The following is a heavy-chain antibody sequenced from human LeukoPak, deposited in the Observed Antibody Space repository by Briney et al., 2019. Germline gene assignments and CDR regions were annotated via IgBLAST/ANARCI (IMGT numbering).Heavy chain of an antibody. CDR2: IYTSGST. CDR1: GGSISSGSYY. J-gene: IGHJ3*02. Sequence: PSQTLSLTCTVSGGSISSGSYYWSWIRQPAGKGLEWIGRIYTSGSTNYNPSLKSRVTISVDTSKNQFSLKLSSVTAADTAVYYCARLGYCSGGSCYSAFDIWGQGTMVTVSP. V-gene: IGHV4-61*02. D-gene: IGHD2-15*01. CDR3: ARLGYCSGGSCYSAFDI.